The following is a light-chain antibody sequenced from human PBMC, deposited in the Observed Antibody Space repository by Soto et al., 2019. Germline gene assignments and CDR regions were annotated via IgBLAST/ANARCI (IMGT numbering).Light chain of an antibody. CDR3: CSYGGGNNFYV. J-gene: IGLJ1*01. V-gene: IGLV2-8*01. CDR2: EVS. Sequence: QSALPQPPSASGSPGQSVTISCTGTSSDIGTYDYVSWYQHLPDKAPKLIIYEVSKRPSGVPDRFSGSKSGNKASLTVSGLQAEDEGDYYCCSYGGGNNFYVFGTGTKVTVL. CDR1: SSDIGTYDY.